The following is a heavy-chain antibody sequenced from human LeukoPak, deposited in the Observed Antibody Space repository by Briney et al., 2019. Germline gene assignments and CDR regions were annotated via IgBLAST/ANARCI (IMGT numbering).Heavy chain of an antibody. CDR1: GGSISSGGYS. D-gene: IGHD4-17*01. J-gene: IGHJ4*02. CDR2: IYHSGST. CDR3: ASMTRVTFLFDY. Sequence: PSQTLSLTCAVSGGSISSGGYSWIWIRQAPGKGLEWIGYIYHSGSTYYNPSLKSRVTISVDRSKNQFSLKLSSVTAADTAVYYCASMTRVTFLFDYWGQGTLVTVSS. V-gene: IGHV4-30-2*01.